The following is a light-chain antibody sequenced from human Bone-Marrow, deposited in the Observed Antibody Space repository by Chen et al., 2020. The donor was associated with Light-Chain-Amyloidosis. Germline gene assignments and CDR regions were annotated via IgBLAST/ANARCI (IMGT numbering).Light chain of an antibody. Sequence: SYVLTQPSSGSAAPGQMATIACGGNNIGSTSVHWYQQTPGQAPLLVVYDDSDRPSGIPERLSGSNSGNTATLTISRVEAGDEADYYCQVCDRSSDRPVFVGGTKLTVL. V-gene: IGLV3-21*02. CDR3: QVCDRSSDRPV. CDR2: DDS. J-gene: IGLJ3*02. CDR1: NIGSTS.